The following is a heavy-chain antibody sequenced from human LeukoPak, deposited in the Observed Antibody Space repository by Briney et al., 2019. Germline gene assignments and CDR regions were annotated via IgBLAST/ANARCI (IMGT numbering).Heavy chain of an antibody. CDR2: IKQDGSEK. J-gene: IGHJ5*02. CDR1: GFTFSSYW. V-gene: IGHV3-7*01. CDR3: ARYDGFGELLYTENWFDP. Sequence: PGGSLRLSCAASGFTFSSYWMSWVRQAPGKGLEWVANIKQDGSEKYYVDSVKGRFTISRDNAKNSLYLQMNSLRAEDTAVYYCARYDGFGELLYTENWFDPWGQGTLVTVSS. D-gene: IGHD3-10*01.